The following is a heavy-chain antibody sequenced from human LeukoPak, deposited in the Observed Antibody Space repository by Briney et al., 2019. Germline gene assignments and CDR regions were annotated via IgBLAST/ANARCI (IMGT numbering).Heavy chain of an antibody. D-gene: IGHD5-18*01. V-gene: IGHV4-31*03. J-gene: IGHJ3*02. CDR1: GGSISSGVYY. CDR3: AREPASQLWLTGDAFDI. Sequence: SETLSLTCTVSGGSISSGVYYWSWIRQHPGKGLEWIGYIYYSGSTYYNPSLKSRVTISVDTSKNQFSLKLSSVTAADTAVYYCAREPASQLWLTGDAFDIWGQGTMVTVSS. CDR2: IYYSGST.